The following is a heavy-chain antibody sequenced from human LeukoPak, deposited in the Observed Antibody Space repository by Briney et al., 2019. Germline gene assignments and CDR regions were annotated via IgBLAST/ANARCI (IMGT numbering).Heavy chain of an antibody. D-gene: IGHD3-10*01. J-gene: IGHJ5*02. V-gene: IGHV4-38-2*02. CDR1: GYSISSGYY. CDR2: IYHSGST. Sequence: PSETLSLTCNVSGYSISSGYYWGWIRQPPGKGLEWIGSIYHSGSTYYNPSPKSRVTISVDTSKNQLSLKLSSVTAADTAMYYCAREGTYYYDLGSHYSGYNWFDPWGQGTLVAVSS. CDR3: AREGTYYYDLGSHYSGYNWFDP.